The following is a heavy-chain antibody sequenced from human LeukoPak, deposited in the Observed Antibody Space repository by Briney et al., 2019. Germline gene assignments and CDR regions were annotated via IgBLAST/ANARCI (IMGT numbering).Heavy chain of an antibody. CDR3: AKALYGGHDY. D-gene: IGHD4-23*01. CDR1: GFIFSSYS. Sequence: PGGSLRLSCAASGFIFSSYSMSWVRQAPGKGLEWVSVITGSGGNTYYADSVKGRFTISRDNSKNTLYLQVNSLRAEDTAVYYCAKALYGGHDYWGQGTLVTVSS. CDR2: ITGSGGNT. J-gene: IGHJ4*02. V-gene: IGHV3-23*01.